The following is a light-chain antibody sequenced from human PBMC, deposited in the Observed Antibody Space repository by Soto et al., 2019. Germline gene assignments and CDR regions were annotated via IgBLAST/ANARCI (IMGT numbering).Light chain of an antibody. J-gene: IGKJ4*01. CDR2: GAS. Sequence: EIVLTQSPGTLSLSPGERATISCRASQGVSSSYLAWYQPKPGQPPRLLIYGASSRATGIPDRFSGSGSGTDFTLTITRLEPEDFAVYYCQHYRTSFGGGTKVEIK. CDR3: QHYRTS. CDR1: QGVSSSY. V-gene: IGKV3-20*01.